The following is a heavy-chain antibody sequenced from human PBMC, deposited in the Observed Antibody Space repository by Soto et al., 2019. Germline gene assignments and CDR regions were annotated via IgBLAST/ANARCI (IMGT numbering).Heavy chain of an antibody. V-gene: IGHV3-30-3*01. CDR2: ISYDGTNK. J-gene: IGHJ4*02. CDR1: GFSFSISP. Sequence: PGGSLRLSCAASGFSFSISPMHWVRQAPGKGPEWVALISYDGTNKFYADSVKGRFTISRDNSKSTLYLQVDSLRPEDAAVYYCAKSPFQIIAAAGTDYWGQGTLVTVSS. D-gene: IGHD6-13*01. CDR3: AKSPFQIIAAAGTDY.